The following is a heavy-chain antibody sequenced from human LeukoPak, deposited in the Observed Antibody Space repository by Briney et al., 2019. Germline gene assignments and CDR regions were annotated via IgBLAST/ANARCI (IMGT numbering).Heavy chain of an antibody. D-gene: IGHD6-13*01. J-gene: IGHJ5*02. CDR2: INHSGST. CDR3: ASDPFLSSSGRGWFDP. CDR1: GGSFSGYY. Sequence: SETLSLTCAVYGGSFSGYYWSWIRQPPGKGLEWIGEINHSGSTNYNPSLKSRVTISVDTSKNQFSLKLSSVTAADTAVYYCASDPFLSSSGRGWFDPWGQGTLVTVSS. V-gene: IGHV4-34*01.